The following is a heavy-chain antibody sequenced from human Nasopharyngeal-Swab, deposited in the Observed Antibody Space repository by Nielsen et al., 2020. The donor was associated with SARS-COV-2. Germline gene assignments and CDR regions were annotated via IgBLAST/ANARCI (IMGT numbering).Heavy chain of an antibody. Sequence: WIRQPPGKGLEWIGEINHSGSTNYNPSLKSRVTISVDTSKNQFSLKLSSVTAADTAVYYCARSYRVVTAIRFAFDIWGQGTMVTVSS. D-gene: IGHD2-21*02. CDR2: INHSGST. V-gene: IGHV4-34*01. J-gene: IGHJ3*02. CDR3: ARSYRVVTAIRFAFDI.